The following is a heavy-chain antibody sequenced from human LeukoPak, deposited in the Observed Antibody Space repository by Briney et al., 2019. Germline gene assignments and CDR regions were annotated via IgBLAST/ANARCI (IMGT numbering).Heavy chain of an antibody. D-gene: IGHD6-13*01. Sequence: GGSLRLSCAASGFTFSSYAMSWVRQAPRKGLEWVTAISGSGGSTYYADSVKGRFTISRDDSKSTLYLQMNSLRAEDTAVYYCAKDYRHPIAAPGRQYEWFDRWGQGTRVTVSS. CDR1: GFTFSSYA. CDR2: ISGSGGST. V-gene: IGHV3-23*01. J-gene: IGHJ5*02. CDR3: AKDYRHPIAAPGRQYEWFDR.